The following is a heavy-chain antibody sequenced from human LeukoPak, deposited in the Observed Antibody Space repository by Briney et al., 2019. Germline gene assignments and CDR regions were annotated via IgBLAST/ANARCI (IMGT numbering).Heavy chain of an antibody. J-gene: IGHJ4*02. CDR2: ISAYNGNT. V-gene: IGHV1-18*01. CDR1: GYTFTSYA. Sequence: GASVKVSCKASGYTFTSYAMHWVRQAPGQRLEWMGWISAYNGNTNYAQKFQGRVTMTADTSTTTGYMELRSLRSDDTAVYYCARGRYDSSPPDSWGQGTLVTVSS. D-gene: IGHD3-22*01. CDR3: ARGRYDSSPPDS.